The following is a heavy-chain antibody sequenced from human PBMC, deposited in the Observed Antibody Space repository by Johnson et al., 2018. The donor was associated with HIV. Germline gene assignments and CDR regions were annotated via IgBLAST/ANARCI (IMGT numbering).Heavy chain of an antibody. J-gene: IGHJ3*02. V-gene: IGHV3-66*01. CDR3: ARDIMADTALDPGFAFDI. D-gene: IGHD3-16*01. Sequence: EVQLVESGGGLVQPGGSLRLSCAASGFTVGSKYMIWVRLAPGEGLEWVSGISSDGRTHYPDSVKGRFTISRYNAKNSLYLQMNSLRAEDTAVYYCARDIMADTALDPGFAFDIWGQGTMVTVSS. CDR1: GFTVGSKY. CDR2: ISSDGRT.